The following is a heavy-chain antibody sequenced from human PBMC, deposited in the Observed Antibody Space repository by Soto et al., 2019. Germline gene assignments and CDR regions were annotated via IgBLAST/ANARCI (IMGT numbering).Heavy chain of an antibody. J-gene: IGHJ5*02. V-gene: IGHV4-59*01. CDR2: TYYSVST. CDR3: VRDQGQEENWFDH. CDR1: GASISSYY. Sequence: SETLSLTCTVSGASISSYYWSWIRQPPGKALEWIGYTYYSVSTTYNPSPNSRVTISVPTSKNKFSLKVSSVTAADTAAYYSVRDQGQEENWFDHWGQGTLVTVSS.